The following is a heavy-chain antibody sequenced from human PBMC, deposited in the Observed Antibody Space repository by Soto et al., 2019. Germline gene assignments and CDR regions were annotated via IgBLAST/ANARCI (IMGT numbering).Heavy chain of an antibody. D-gene: IGHD3-10*01. CDR3: AKFYGSGSYYTYFDY. Sequence: SGGSLRLSCAASGFTFSSYAMSWVRQAPGKGLEWVSAISGSGGSTYYADSVKGRLTISRDNSKNTLYLQMNSLRAEDTAVYYCAKFYGSGSYYTYFDYWGQGTLVTVSS. V-gene: IGHV3-23*01. J-gene: IGHJ4*02. CDR2: ISGSGGST. CDR1: GFTFSSYA.